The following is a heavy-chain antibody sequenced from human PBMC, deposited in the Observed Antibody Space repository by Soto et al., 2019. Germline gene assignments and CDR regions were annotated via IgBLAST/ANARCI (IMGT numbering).Heavy chain of an antibody. CDR1: GFTFSSYA. CDR2: ISYDGSNK. CDR3: ARDLSAAGVVTPSGVPGDC. J-gene: IGHJ4*02. Sequence: QVQLVESGGGVVQPGRSLRLSCAASGFTFSSYAMHWVRQAPGKGLEWEAVISYDGSNKYYADSVKGRFTISRDNSQNTLYLQMNSLRAEDTAVYYCARDLSAAGVVTPSGVPGDCWGQGTLVTVSS. V-gene: IGHV3-30-3*01. D-gene: IGHD2-21*02.